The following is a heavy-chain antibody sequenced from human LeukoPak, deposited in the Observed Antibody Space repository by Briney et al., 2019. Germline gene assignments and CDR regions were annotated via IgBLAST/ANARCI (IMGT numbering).Heavy chain of an antibody. V-gene: IGHV4-38-2*01. CDR1: GYSISSDYY. CDR3: TRGGSGSSLRIWFDP. CDR2: FYHSGNT. Sequence: SETLSLTCAVSGYSISSDYYWGWIRQPPGKELEWIGSFYHSGNTYYNPSLKSRVTISVDTPKNQFSLKLISVTAADTAVYYCTRGGSGSSLRIWFDPWGQGTLVTVSS. J-gene: IGHJ5*02. D-gene: IGHD3-10*01.